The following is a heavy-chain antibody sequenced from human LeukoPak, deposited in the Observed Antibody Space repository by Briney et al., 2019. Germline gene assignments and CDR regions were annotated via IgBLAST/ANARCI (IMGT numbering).Heavy chain of an antibody. CDR2: ISYDGSNK. CDR1: GFTFSSYA. Sequence: GGSLRLSCAASGFTFSSYAMHWVRQAPGKGLEWVAVISYDGSNKYYADSVKGRFTISRDNSKNTLYLQMNSLRAEDTAVYYCAKVLNYYGSGYFDYWGQGTLVTVSS. CDR3: AKVLNYYGSGYFDY. J-gene: IGHJ4*02. V-gene: IGHV3-30-3*01. D-gene: IGHD3-10*01.